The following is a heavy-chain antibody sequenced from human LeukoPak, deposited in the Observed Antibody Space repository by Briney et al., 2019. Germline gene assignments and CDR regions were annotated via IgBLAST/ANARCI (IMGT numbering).Heavy chain of an antibody. CDR1: GGSLSPYY. J-gene: IGHJ4*02. CDR2: INQSGST. Sequence: PSETLSLTCSVSGGSLSPYYWSWIRQPPGGGLEWLGEINQSGSTNYNPSLKSRVTISVEKFKHQFSLEVTSVTAADTAIYYCATLGGLYYESHGYPDFDHWGQGTLVTVSS. D-gene: IGHD3-22*01. V-gene: IGHV4-34*01. CDR3: ATLGGLYYESHGYPDFDH.